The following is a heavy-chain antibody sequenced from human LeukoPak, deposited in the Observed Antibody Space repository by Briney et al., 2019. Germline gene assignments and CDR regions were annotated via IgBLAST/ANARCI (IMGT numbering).Heavy chain of an antibody. D-gene: IGHD4-23*01. CDR3: ARRAGGYSHPYDY. CDR2: IRYDGSNK. CDR1: GFTFSSYG. V-gene: IGHV3-30*02. J-gene: IGHJ4*02. Sequence: GGSLRLSCAASGFTFSSYGIHWVRQAPGKGLEWVAFIRYDGSNKYYADSVKGRFTISRDNSKNTLYLQMNSLRAEDTAVYYCARRAGGYSHPYDYWGQGILVTVSS.